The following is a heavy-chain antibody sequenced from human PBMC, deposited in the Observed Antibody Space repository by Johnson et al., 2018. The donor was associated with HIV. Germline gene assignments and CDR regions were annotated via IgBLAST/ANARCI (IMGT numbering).Heavy chain of an antibody. Sequence: VQLVESGGGGVQPGRSLRLSCAASGFTFSDYYMSWIRQAPGKGLEWVSVIYSGDNTFHADSVKGRFIISRDNSKNTLYLQMNSLRAEDTAVYFCARAYTYGAFDLWGQGTLVTVSS. CDR1: GFTFSDYY. D-gene: IGHD3-16*01. CDR2: IYSGDNT. J-gene: IGHJ3*01. CDR3: ARAYTYGAFDL. V-gene: IGHV3-66*01.